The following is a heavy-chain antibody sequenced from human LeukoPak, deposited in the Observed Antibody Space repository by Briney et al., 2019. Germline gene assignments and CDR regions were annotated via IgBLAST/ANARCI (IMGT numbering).Heavy chain of an antibody. Sequence: GGSLRLSCAASGFTFSSYAMSWVRQAPGKGLEWVSAISGSGGSTYYADSVKGRFTISRDSSKNTLYLQMNSLRAEDTAVYYCAKAKTGDGEIFDYWGQGTLVTVSS. CDR2: ISGSGGST. V-gene: IGHV3-23*01. CDR3: AKAKTGDGEIFDY. J-gene: IGHJ4*02. CDR1: GFTFSSYA. D-gene: IGHD7-27*01.